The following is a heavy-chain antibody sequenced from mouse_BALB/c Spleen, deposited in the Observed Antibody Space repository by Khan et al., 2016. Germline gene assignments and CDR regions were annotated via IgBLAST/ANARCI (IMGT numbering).Heavy chain of an antibody. CDR2: INTHSGVP. Sequence: QIQLVQSGPELKKPGETVRISCKASGYTFTTAGMQWVQKMPGKGLKWIGWINTHSGVPKYAEDFKGRFAFSLETSASTAYLQISNLKNEDTSTYFCAREEGPQDYAMDYWGQGTSVTVSS. J-gene: IGHJ4*01. V-gene: IGHV9-4*02. CDR1: GYTFTTAG. CDR3: AREEGPQDYAMDY. D-gene: IGHD3-2*02.